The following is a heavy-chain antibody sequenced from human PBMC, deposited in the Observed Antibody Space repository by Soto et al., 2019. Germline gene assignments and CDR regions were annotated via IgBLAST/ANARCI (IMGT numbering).Heavy chain of an antibody. Sequence: PGGSLRLSCAASGFTFSSYSMNWVRQAPGKGLEWVSYISSSSSTIYYADSVKGRFTISRDNAKNSLYLQMNSLRDEDTAVYYCARDFPTGAGTGYYGMDVWGQGTTVTVSS. CDR1: GFTFSSYS. V-gene: IGHV3-48*02. D-gene: IGHD6-19*01. CDR3: ARDFPTGAGTGYYGMDV. J-gene: IGHJ6*02. CDR2: ISSSSSTI.